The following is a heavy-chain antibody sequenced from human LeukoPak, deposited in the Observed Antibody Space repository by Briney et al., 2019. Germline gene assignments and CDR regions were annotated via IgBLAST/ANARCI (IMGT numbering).Heavy chain of an antibody. CDR3: ARDGGGPLD. J-gene: IGHJ4*02. CDR1: GFRFRDDG. Sequence: GGSLTLSCAGSGFRFRDDGMSWVRQAPGKGLEWVAYIKQEGNEKNYLGSVKGRFTISRDNARNSLYLQMNRLRADDTAVYYCARDGGGPLDWGQGTLVTVSS. D-gene: IGHD3-10*01. V-gene: IGHV3-7*01. CDR2: IKQEGNEK.